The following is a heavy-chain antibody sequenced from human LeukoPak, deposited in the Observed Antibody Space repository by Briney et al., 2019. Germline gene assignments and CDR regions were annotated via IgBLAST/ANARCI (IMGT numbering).Heavy chain of an antibody. Sequence: PSETLSLTCTVSGGSISSGGYYWSWIRQHPGKGLEWIGYIYYSGSTYYNPSLKSRVTISVDTSKNQISLKLSSVTAADTAVYYCARVYDSRPIVDYWGQGTLVTVSS. J-gene: IGHJ4*02. V-gene: IGHV4-31*03. CDR2: IYYSGST. D-gene: IGHD3-22*01. CDR3: ARVYDSRPIVDY. CDR1: GGSISSGGYY.